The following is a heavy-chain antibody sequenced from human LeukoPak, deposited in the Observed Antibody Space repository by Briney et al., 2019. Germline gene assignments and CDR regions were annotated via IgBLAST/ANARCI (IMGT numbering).Heavy chain of an antibody. CDR1: GFTVSSNY. J-gene: IGHJ5*02. V-gene: IGHV3-66*01. CDR2: IYSDGST. Sequence: GGSLRLSCTASGFTVSSNYMSWVRQTPGKGLEGVSVIYSDGSTYYADSVKGRFTISRDNSKNTLYLQMNSLRAEDTAVYYCAKVVWFGELTFDPWGQGTLVTVSS. D-gene: IGHD3-10*01. CDR3: AKVVWFGELTFDP.